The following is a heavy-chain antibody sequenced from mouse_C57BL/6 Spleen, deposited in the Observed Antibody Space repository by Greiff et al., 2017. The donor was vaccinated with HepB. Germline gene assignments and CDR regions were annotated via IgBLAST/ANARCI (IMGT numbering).Heavy chain of an antibody. D-gene: IGHD2-5*01. V-gene: IGHV5-4*01. J-gene: IGHJ4*01. CDR1: GFTFSSYA. CDR3: ARGYSNYVYAMDY. Sequence: EVQRVESGGGLVKPGGSLKLSCAASGFTFSSYAMSWVRQTPEKRLEWVATISDGGSYTYYPDNVKGRFTISRDNAKNNLYLQMSHLKSEDTAMYYCARGYSNYVYAMDYWGQGTSVTVSS. CDR2: ISDGGSYT.